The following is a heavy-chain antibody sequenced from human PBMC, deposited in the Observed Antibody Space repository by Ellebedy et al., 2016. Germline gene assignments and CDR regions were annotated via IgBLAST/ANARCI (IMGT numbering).Heavy chain of an antibody. V-gene: IGHV4-59*01. D-gene: IGHD3-9*01. J-gene: IGHJ5*02. CDR1: GGSITNYY. Sequence: GSLRLSCTVSGGSITNYYWSWIRQAPGKGLEWLGYVSNTGSTNYNPSLKSRVTISVDTSKNQFSLKLNSISAADTGVYYCARGLTGYLNWFDPWGQGTLVTVSS. CDR2: VSNTGST. CDR3: ARGLTGYLNWFDP.